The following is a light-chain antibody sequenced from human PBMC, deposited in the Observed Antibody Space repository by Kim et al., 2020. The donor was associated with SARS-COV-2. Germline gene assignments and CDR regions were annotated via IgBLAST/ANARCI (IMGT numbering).Light chain of an antibody. V-gene: IGLV3-21*04. CDR3: QVWDSSSDHWV. CDR1: HRGMKS. CDR2: YDS. Sequence: PGKKARITCGDNHRGMKSVNWYQQMPGQAPVLVIYYDSDRPSGIPERFSGSNSGNTATLTISRVEAGDEADYYCQVWDSSSDHWVFGGGTQLTVL. J-gene: IGLJ3*02.